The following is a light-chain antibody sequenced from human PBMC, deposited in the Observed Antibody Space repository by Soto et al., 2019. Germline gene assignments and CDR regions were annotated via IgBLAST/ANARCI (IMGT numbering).Light chain of an antibody. CDR1: RSDVGTYNY. CDR2: EVT. J-gene: IGLJ2*01. CDR3: SSYTITDTVL. Sequence: QSVLTQPASVSGSPGQSITISCTGTRSDVGTYNYVSWYQQHPGKAPKLIIYEVTNRPSGISNRFSGSKSGNTASLTISGLQAEDEADYYCSSYTITDTVLFGGGTKVTVL. V-gene: IGLV2-14*01.